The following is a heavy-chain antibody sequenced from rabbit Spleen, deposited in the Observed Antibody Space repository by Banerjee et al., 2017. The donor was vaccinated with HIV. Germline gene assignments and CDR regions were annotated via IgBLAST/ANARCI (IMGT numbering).Heavy chain of an antibody. V-gene: IGHV1S45*01. CDR3: ARDTGSSFSTYGMDL. CDR2: IDTGSRDFT. CDR1: GFSFGDRDV. Sequence: QEQLLESGGGLFQPTGSLTLTCKATGFSFGDRDVMCWVRQAPGKGLEWIACIDTGSRDFTYYASWAKGRFTISKTSSTTVTLQMTSLTAADTATYFCARDTGSSFSTYGMDLWGPGTLVTVS. D-gene: IGHD8-1*01. J-gene: IGHJ6*01.